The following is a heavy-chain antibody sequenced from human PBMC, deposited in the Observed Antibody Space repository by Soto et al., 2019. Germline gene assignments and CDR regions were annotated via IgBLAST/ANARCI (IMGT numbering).Heavy chain of an antibody. J-gene: IGHJ3*02. V-gene: IGHV6-1*01. CDR1: GDSVSSNSAA. CDR2: TYYRSKWYN. CDR3: ARYYDFRIGYRHDAFDI. D-gene: IGHD3-3*01. Sequence: SHTLSLTCAISGDSVSSNSAAWNWIRQSPSRGLEWLGRTYYRSKWYNDYAVSVKSRITINPDTSKNQFSLQLNSVTPEDTAVYYCARYYDFRIGYRHDAFDIWGQGTMVSLS.